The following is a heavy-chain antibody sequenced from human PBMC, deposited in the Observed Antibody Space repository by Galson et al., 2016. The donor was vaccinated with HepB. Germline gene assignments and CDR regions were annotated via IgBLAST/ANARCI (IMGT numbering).Heavy chain of an antibody. CDR1: GFTVSSNY. CDR3: AKNKATARVWGHYYYYMDV. D-gene: IGHD3-16*01. Sequence: SLRLSCAAAGFTVSSNYLSWVRQAPGKGLEWVSIVYSDGSTYYSASVSGRFTISRDNCNNIVYLQMYSLSAEDTAVSFCAKNKATARVWGHYYYYMDVWGQGTMVTVSS. CDR2: VYSDGST. J-gene: IGHJ6*03. V-gene: IGHV3-53*01.